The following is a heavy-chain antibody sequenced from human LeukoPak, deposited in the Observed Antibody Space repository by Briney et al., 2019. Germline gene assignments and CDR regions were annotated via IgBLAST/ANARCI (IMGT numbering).Heavy chain of an antibody. CDR3: ARSYSSSWYSPIVWFDY. CDR1: GFTFSSYW. CDR2: IKQDGSEK. V-gene: IGHV3-7*01. Sequence: PGGYLRLSCAASGFTFSSYWMSWVRQAPGKGLEWVANIKQDGSEKYYVDSVKGRFTISRDNAKNSLYLQMNSLRAEDTAVYYCARSYSSSWYSPIVWFDYWGQGTLVTVSS. D-gene: IGHD6-13*01. J-gene: IGHJ4*02.